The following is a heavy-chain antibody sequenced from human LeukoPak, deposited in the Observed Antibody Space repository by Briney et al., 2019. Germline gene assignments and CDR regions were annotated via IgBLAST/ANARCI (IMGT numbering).Heavy chain of an antibody. CDR2: TYPGGSDT. Sequence: GESLKISCKGSGYSFTSYWIAWVRQMPGKGLEWMGITYPGGSDTRYSPSFQGQVTISVDKSINTAYLKWSSLKASDTAMYYCARLYCSGSTCYMGVDYWGQGTPVTVSS. V-gene: IGHV5-51*01. D-gene: IGHD2-15*01. J-gene: IGHJ4*02. CDR1: GYSFTSYW. CDR3: ARLYCSGSTCYMGVDY.